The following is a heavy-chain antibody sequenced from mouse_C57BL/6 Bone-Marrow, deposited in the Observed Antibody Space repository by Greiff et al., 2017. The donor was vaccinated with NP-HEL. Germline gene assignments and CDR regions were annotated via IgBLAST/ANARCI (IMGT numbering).Heavy chain of an antibody. V-gene: IGHV5-17*01. J-gene: IGHJ2*01. D-gene: IGHD2-3*01. Sequence: EVKLVESGGGLVKPGGSLKLSCAASGFTFSDYGMHWVRQAPEKGLEWVAYISSGSSTIYYVDTVKGRFTISRDNAKNTLFLQMTSLRSEDTAMYYCARFDGYYFDYWGQGTTLTVSS. CDR1: GFTFSDYG. CDR2: ISSGSSTI. CDR3: ARFDGYYFDY.